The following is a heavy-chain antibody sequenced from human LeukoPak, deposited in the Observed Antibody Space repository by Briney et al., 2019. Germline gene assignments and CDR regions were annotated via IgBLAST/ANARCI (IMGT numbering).Heavy chain of an antibody. Sequence: PSETLSLTCTVSGGSISSYYWSWIRQPPGKGLEWIGYIYYSGSTNYNPSLKSRVTISVDTSKNQFSLKLSSVTAADTAVYYCAREGAGGVDYWGQGTLVTVSS. J-gene: IGHJ4*02. CDR1: GGSISSYY. D-gene: IGHD3-16*01. CDR2: IYYSGST. CDR3: AREGAGGVDY. V-gene: IGHV4-59*01.